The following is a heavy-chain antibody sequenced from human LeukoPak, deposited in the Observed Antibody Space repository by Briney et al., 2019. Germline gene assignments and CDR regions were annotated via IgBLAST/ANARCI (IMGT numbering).Heavy chain of an antibody. J-gene: IGHJ5*02. CDR3: ARDSIVGAIGWFDP. CDR1: GFTFSSYS. D-gene: IGHD1-26*01. V-gene: IGHV3-21*01. CDR2: ISSSSSYI. Sequence: GGSLRLSCAASGFTFSSYSMNWVRQAPGKGLEWVSSISSSSSYIYYADSVKGRFTISRDNAKNSLYLQMNSLRAEDMAVYYCARDSIVGAIGWFDPWGQGTLVTVSS.